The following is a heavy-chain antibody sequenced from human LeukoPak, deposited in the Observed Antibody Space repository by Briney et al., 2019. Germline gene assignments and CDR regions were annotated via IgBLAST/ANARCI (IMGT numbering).Heavy chain of an antibody. V-gene: IGHV4-34*01. J-gene: IGHJ6*02. CDR3: ARSRRVYGSGRRYYYGMDV. D-gene: IGHD3-10*01. CDR2: INHSGST. CDR1: GGSFSGYY. Sequence: PSETLSLTCAVYGGSFSGYYWSWIRQPPGKGLEWIGEINHSGSTNYNPSLKSRVIISVDTSKNQISLKLSSVTAADTAVYYCARSRRVYGSGRRYYYGMDVWGQGTTVTVSS.